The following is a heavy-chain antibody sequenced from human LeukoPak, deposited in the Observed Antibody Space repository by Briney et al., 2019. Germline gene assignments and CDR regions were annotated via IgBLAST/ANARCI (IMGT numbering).Heavy chain of an antibody. D-gene: IGHD3-3*01. J-gene: IGHJ4*02. CDR1: GFTFSSYG. Sequence: PGRSLRLSCAASGFTFSSYGMHWVRQAPGKGLEWVAVIWYDGSNKYYADSVKGRFTISRDNSKNTLYLQMNSLRAEDTAVYYCARDLESGYLGGAEGYWGQGTLVTVSS. CDR3: ARDLESGYLGGAEGY. CDR2: IWYDGSNK. V-gene: IGHV3-33*01.